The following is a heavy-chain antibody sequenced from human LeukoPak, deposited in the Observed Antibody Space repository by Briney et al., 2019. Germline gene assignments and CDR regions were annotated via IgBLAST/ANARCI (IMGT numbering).Heavy chain of an antibody. V-gene: IGHV4-34*01. CDR1: GGSFSGYY. Sequence: SETLSLTCAVYGGSFSGYYWSWIRQPPGKELEWIGEINHSGSTNYNPSLKSRVTISVDTSKNQFSLKLSSVTAADTAVYYCARACGIAEGDYWGQGTLVTVSS. CDR3: ARACGIAEGDY. CDR2: INHSGST. J-gene: IGHJ4*02. D-gene: IGHD6-13*01.